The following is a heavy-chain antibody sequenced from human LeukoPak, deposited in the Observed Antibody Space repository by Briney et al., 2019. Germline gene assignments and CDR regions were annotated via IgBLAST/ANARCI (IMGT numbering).Heavy chain of an antibody. V-gene: IGHV4-34*01. J-gene: IGHJ4*02. Sequence: KSSETLSLTCAVYGGSFRGYYWSWIRQPPGKGLEWIGEINHSGSTNYNPSLKSRVTISVDTSKNQFSLKLSSVTAADTAVYYCARVLRGSGSYYVHWGQGTLVTVSS. CDR1: GGSFRGYY. CDR3: ARVLRGSGSYYVH. CDR2: INHSGST. D-gene: IGHD3-10*01.